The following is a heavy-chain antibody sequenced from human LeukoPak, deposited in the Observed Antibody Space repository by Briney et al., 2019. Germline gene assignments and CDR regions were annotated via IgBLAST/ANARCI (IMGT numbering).Heavy chain of an antibody. J-gene: IGHJ6*02. Sequence: GGSLRLSCAASGFTFDDYAMHWVRQAPGKGLEWVSGISWNSGSIGYADSVKGRFTISRDNAKNSLYLQMNSLRAEDTALYYCAKDIRRGGWYMFDYYYGMDVWGQGTTVTVSS. D-gene: IGHD6-19*01. V-gene: IGHV3-9*01. CDR3: AKDIRRGGWYMFDYYYGMDV. CDR2: ISWNSGSI. CDR1: GFTFDDYA.